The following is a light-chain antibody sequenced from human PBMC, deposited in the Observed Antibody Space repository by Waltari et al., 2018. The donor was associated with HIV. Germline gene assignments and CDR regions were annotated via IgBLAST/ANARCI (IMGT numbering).Light chain of an antibody. V-gene: IGLV3-21*01. CDR1: KIGSKN. J-gene: IGLJ2*01. Sequence: SYLLTQPPSVSVVPGKTASFTCGGNKIGSKNVNWYQQKPGQAPVLVISYDSDRPSGVPDRFSGSKSGNTASLTVSGLQAEDEADYYCSSYAGSNNLVFGGGTKLTVL. CDR3: SSYAGSNNLV. CDR2: YDS.